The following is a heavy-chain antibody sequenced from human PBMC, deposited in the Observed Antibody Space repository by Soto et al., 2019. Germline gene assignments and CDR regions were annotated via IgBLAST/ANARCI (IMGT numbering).Heavy chain of an antibody. CDR1: GYTFTNNY. J-gene: IGHJ5*02. Sequence: QVQLVQSGAEVRKPGASVKVSCKASGYTFTNNYIHWVRQAPGQGLESMGMIDPDGGNTRYAQKFQGRLTMTRDTSTTTVYLELSSLRSEDTDVYYCARDASVVTQFAGYGLDPWGHGTLVTVSS. CDR3: ARDASVVTQFAGYGLDP. V-gene: IGHV1-46*01. D-gene: IGHD2-21*02. CDR2: IDPDGGNT.